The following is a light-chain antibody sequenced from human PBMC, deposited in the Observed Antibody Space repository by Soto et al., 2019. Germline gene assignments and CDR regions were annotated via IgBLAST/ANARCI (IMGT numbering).Light chain of an antibody. CDR2: RTD. CDR3: AAWDNSLRWV. V-gene: IGLV1-47*01. Sequence: QSVLTQPPSVSGTPGQRVTISCSGSSSNVGSNFVYWYQQFPGTAPKLLIYRTDQRPSGVPDRFSASKPGTSASLAISGLRSDDDADYYCAAWDNSLRWVFGRGTKVIVL. J-gene: IGLJ3*02. CDR1: SSNVGSNF.